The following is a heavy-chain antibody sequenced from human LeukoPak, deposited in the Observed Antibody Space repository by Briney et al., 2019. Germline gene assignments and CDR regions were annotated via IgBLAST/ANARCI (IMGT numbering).Heavy chain of an antibody. V-gene: IGHV4-59*01. J-gene: IGHJ3*01. CDR3: ARDCFSDSSGYSHDAFDV. CDR1: GGSISSYY. Sequence: SETLSLTCTVSGGSISSYYWSWIRQPPGKGLEWIRYIYYSGSTNDNPSLKSRVTISVDTSKNQSSLKLSSVTAADTAVSYCARDCFSDSSGYSHDAFDVWGQGTMVTVSS. CDR2: IYYSGST. D-gene: IGHD3-22*01.